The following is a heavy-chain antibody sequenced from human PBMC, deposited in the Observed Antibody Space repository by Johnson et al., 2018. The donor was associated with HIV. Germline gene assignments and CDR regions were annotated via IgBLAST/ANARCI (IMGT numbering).Heavy chain of an antibody. CDR2: INWNGGST. CDR1: GFTFDDYG. D-gene: IGHD3-16*01. V-gene: IGHV3-20*04. CDR3: ARGVGGRTADAFDI. J-gene: IGHJ3*02. Sequence: MMLVDSGGDVVRPGGSLRLSCAASGFTFDDYGMSWVRQAPGKGLEWVSGINWNGGSTGYADSVKGRFTISRDNAKNSLYLQMNSLRAEDTAVDYCARGVGGRTADAFDIWGQGTMVTVSS.